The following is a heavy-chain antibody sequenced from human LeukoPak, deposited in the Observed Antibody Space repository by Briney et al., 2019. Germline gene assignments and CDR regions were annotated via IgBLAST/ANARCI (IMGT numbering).Heavy chain of an antibody. CDR1: GGSISSYY. J-gene: IGHJ4*02. D-gene: IGHD3-10*01. V-gene: IGHV4-4*07. CDR2: IYTSGST. Sequence: KPSETLSLTCTVSGGSISSYYWSWIRQPAGKGLEWIGRIYTSGSTNYNPSLKSRVTMSVDTSKNQFSLKLSSVTAADTDVYYCARDVVLPRDYGSGPHYFDYWGQGTLVTVSS. CDR3: ARDVVLPRDYGSGPHYFDY.